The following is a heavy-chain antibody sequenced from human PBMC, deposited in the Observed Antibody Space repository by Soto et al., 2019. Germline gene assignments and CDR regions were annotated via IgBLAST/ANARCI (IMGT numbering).Heavy chain of an antibody. J-gene: IGHJ4*02. CDR1: GFTFSSYA. CDR2: ISSSSSNI. V-gene: IGHV3-21*01. D-gene: IGHD4-17*01. Sequence: PGGSLRLSCAASGFTFSSYAMSWVRQAPGKGLEWVSSISSSSSNIYYADSVKGRFTISRDNAKNSLYLQMNSLRAEDTAVYYCARSSGDLDHWGQGTLVTVSS. CDR3: ARSSGDLDH.